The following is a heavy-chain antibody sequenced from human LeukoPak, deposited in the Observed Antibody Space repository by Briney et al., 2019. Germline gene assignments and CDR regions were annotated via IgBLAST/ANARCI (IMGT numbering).Heavy chain of an antibody. CDR2: IWYGGSNK. V-gene: IGHV3-33*08. J-gene: IGHJ4*02. CDR1: GFTFSSYG. CDR3: ARDEGYYDSSGYYSAFDY. D-gene: IGHD3-22*01. Sequence: PGGSLRLSCAASGFTFSSYGMHWVRQAPGKGREGVAVIWYGGSNKYYADSVKGRFTISRDNSKNTLYLQMNSLRAEDTAVYYCARDEGYYDSSGYYSAFDYWGQGTLVTVSS.